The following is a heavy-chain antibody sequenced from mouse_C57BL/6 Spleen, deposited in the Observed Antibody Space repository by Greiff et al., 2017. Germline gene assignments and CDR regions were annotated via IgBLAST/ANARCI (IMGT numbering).Heavy chain of an antibody. CDR2: INPYNGGT. CDR1: GYTFTDYY. V-gene: IGHV1-19*01. D-gene: IGHD2-4*01. CDR3: ARPYDYDQAWFAY. Sequence: EVHLVESGPVLVKPGASVKMSCKASGYTFTDYYMNWVKQSHGKSLEWIGVINPYNGGTSYNQKFKGKATLTVDKSSSTAYMELNSLTSEDSAVYYCARPYDYDQAWFAYWGQGTLVTVSA. J-gene: IGHJ3*01.